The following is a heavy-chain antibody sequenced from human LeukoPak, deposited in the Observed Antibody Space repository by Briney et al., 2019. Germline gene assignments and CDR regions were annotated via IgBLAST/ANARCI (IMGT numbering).Heavy chain of an antibody. D-gene: IGHD6-13*01. CDR1: GYTLTELS. J-gene: IGHJ4*02. CDR2: FDPEDGET. CDR3: ATLPWGGIAAAGTGLDY. Sequence: GASVTVSCKVSGYTLTELSMHWVRQAPGKGLEWMGGFDPEDGETIYAQKFQGRVTMTEDTSTDTAYMELSSLRSEDTAVYYCATLPWGGIAAAGTGLDYWGQGILVTVSS. V-gene: IGHV1-24*01.